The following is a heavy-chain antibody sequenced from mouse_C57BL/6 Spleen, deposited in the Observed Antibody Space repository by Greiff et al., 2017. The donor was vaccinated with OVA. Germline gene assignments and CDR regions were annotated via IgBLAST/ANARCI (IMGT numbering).Heavy chain of an antibody. J-gene: IGHJ2*01. V-gene: IGHV5-17*01. CDR1: GFNFSDYG. D-gene: IGHD2-3*01. CDR3: ARTDNGYSPFDY. CDR2: ISSGSSTI. Sequence: EVKVVESGGGLVKPGGSLKLSCAASGFNFSDYGMHWVRQAPEKGLEWVAYISSGSSTIYYADTVKGRFTISRDNAKNTLFLQMTSLRSEDTAMYYCARTDNGYSPFDYWGQGTTLTVSS.